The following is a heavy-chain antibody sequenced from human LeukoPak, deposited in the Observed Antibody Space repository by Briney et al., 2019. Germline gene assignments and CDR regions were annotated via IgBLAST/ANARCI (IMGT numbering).Heavy chain of an antibody. J-gene: IGHJ4*02. D-gene: IGHD3-22*01. V-gene: IGHV1-18*01. CDR2: ISAYNGNT. CDR1: GYTFTSYG. CDR3: ARSRRITMIVVVIKGDFDY. Sequence: ASVKVSCKASGYTFTSYGISWVGQAPGQGLEWMGWISAYNGNTNYAQKLQGRVTMTTDTSTSTAYMELRSLRSDDTAVYYCARSRRITMIVVVIKGDFDYWGQGTLVTVSS.